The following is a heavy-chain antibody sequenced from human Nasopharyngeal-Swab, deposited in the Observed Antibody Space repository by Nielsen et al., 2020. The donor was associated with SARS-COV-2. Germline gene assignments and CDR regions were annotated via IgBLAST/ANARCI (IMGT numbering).Heavy chain of an antibody. Sequence: GESLKISCAASGFTFNDYYMNWIRQAPGKGLEWLSFISLGGNTIYYADSVKGRFSISRDNAKKSLYLQMNSLRVEDTAIYYCARQNSGWTDAFDIWGQGTMVTVSS. D-gene: IGHD6-19*01. CDR1: GFTFNDYY. CDR3: ARQNSGWTDAFDI. CDR2: ISLGGNTI. J-gene: IGHJ3*02. V-gene: IGHV3-11*01.